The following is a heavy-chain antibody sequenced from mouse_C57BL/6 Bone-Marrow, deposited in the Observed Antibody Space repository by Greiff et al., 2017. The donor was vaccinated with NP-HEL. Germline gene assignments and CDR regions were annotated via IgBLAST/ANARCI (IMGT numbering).Heavy chain of an antibody. CDR1: GFTFSDYG. D-gene: IGHD2-5*01. CDR2: ISSGSSTI. J-gene: IGHJ3*01. Sequence: EVKLVESGGGLVKPGGSLKLSCAASGFTFSDYGMHWVRQAPEKGLEWVVYISSGSSTIYYADTVKGRFTISIDNAKNTLFLQMTSLRSEDTAMYYCARPYYSNYVAYWGQGTLVTVSA. V-gene: IGHV5-17*01. CDR3: ARPYYSNYVAY.